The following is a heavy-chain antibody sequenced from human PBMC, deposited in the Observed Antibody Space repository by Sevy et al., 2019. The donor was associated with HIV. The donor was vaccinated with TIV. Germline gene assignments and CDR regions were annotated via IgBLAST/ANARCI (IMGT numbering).Heavy chain of an antibody. CDR3: AKVGYYYDSSGYYADY. V-gene: IGHV3-33*06. Sequence: GGSLRLSCAASGFTFSSYGMHWVRQAPGKGLEWVAVIWYDGSNKYYADSVKGRFTISRDNSKNTLYLQMNSLRAEDTAVYYCAKVGYYYDSSGYYADYWGQGTLVTVSS. CDR1: GFTFSSYG. CDR2: IWYDGSNK. J-gene: IGHJ4*02. D-gene: IGHD3-22*01.